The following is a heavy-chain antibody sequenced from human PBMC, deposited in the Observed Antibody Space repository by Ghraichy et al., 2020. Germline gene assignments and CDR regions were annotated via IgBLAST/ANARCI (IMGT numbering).Heavy chain of an antibody. CDR3: ARPPSDYGSGRDAFDI. J-gene: IGHJ3*02. V-gene: IGHV4-39*01. CDR1: GGSISSSSDF. D-gene: IGHD3-10*01. Sequence: SETLSLTCTVSGGSISSSSDFWSWLRQPPGKGLEWIGTVYSLASTYFNPSLKSRATISVESSKSQFSLKLRSVTAADTAVYYCARPPSDYGSGRDAFDICGQGTMGTVSS. CDR2: VYSLAST.